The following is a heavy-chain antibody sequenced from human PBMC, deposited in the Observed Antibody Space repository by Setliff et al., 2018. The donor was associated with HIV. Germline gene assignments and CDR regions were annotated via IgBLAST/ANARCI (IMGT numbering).Heavy chain of an antibody. D-gene: IGHD3-22*01. CDR1: GYSFTSFW. V-gene: IGHV5-51*01. J-gene: IGHJ3*02. CDR2: IYPGDSDT. CDR3: ARRQDSSGYKLYNGDALDI. Sequence: GESLKISCKGSGYSFTSFWIGWVRQMPGKGLEWMGIIYPGDSDTRYSPSFQGQVTISADKSISTAYLQWSSLKASDTAMYYCARRQDSSGYKLYNGDALDIWGQGTMVTVSS.